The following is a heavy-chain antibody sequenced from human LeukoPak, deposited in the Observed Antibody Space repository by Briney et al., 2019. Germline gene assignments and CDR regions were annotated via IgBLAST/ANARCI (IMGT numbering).Heavy chain of an antibody. D-gene: IGHD1-26*01. Sequence: GGSLRLSCAASGFTVSSNYMSWVRQAPGKGLEWVSAISGSGGSTYYADSVKGRFTISRDNSKNTLYLQMNSLRAEDTAVYYCAKDLSLVSELVGPAWDYWGQGTLVTVSS. J-gene: IGHJ4*02. V-gene: IGHV3-23*01. CDR3: AKDLSLVSELVGPAWDY. CDR1: GFTVSSNY. CDR2: ISGSGGST.